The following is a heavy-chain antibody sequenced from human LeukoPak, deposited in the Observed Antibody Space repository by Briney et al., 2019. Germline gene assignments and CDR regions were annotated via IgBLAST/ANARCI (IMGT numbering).Heavy chain of an antibody. Sequence: SVKVSCKASGGTFSSYAINWVRQAPGQGLEWMGRIIPILGIANYAQKFQGRVTITADKSTSTAYMELSSLRSEDTAVYYCARLLVVADSFDAFDIWGQGTMVTVSS. CDR2: IIPILGIA. CDR1: GGTFSSYA. V-gene: IGHV1-69*04. J-gene: IGHJ3*02. CDR3: ARLLVVADSFDAFDI. D-gene: IGHD2-15*01.